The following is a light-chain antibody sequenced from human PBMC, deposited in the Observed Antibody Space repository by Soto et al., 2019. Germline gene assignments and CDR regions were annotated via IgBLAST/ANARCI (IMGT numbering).Light chain of an antibody. CDR1: SGDVGGYNY. J-gene: IGLJ3*02. CDR3: NSYTGSSTWV. CDR2: EVT. Sequence: QSALTQPASVSGSPGQSITISCTGTSGDVGGYNYVSWYQQHPGKAPKLMIYEVTNRPSGVSNRFSGSKSGNTASLTISGLQAEDEADYYCNSYTGSSTWVFGGGTKFTVL. V-gene: IGLV2-14*01.